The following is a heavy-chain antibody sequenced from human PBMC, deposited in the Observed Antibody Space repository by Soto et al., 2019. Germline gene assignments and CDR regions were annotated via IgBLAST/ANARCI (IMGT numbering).Heavy chain of an antibody. CDR1: GYTFTSYD. Sequence: ASVQVSCKASGYTFTSYDINWVRQATGQGLEWMGWMNPNSGNTGYAQKFQGRVTMTRNTSISTAYMELSSLRSKDTAVYYCERGRYSSTAPDYWGQGTLVTVSS. V-gene: IGHV1-8*01. CDR3: ERGRYSSTAPDY. CDR2: MNPNSGNT. D-gene: IGHD6-13*01. J-gene: IGHJ4*02.